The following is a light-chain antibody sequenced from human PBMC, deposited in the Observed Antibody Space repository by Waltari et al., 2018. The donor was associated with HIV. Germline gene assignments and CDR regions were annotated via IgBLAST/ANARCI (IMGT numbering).Light chain of an antibody. J-gene: IGLJ3*02. V-gene: IGLV3-25*03. Sequence: SYGLTQPPSVSVSPGQTATITCSGDALPKQYAYWYQQKPGQAPVMVIYKDSERPSGIPERFSGSSSATTVTLTISGVQAEDEADYYCQSSDISGNYWVFGGVTKLTVL. CDR1: ALPKQY. CDR2: KDS. CDR3: QSSDISGNYWV.